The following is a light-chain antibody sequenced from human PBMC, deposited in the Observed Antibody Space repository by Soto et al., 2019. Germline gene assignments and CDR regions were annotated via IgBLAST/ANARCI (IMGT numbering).Light chain of an antibody. Sequence: QSALAQPRSVSGSPGQSVTISCSGTSSDVGGYNSGSWYQQFPGKAPKLMIYDVTKRPSGVPDRFSGSKSGNTASLTISGLQAEDEADYSCCAYAASCTLVFGGGTKVTVL. CDR1: SSDVGGYNS. J-gene: IGLJ2*01. V-gene: IGLV2-11*01. CDR3: CAYAASCTLV. CDR2: DVT.